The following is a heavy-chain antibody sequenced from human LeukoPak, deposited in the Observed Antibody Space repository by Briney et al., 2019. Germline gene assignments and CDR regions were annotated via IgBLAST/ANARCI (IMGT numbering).Heavy chain of an antibody. V-gene: IGHV1-2*06. CDR3: ARGGGWFDP. Sequence: ASVKVSCMASGYTFTGYYMHWVRQAPGQGLEWMVRINPNSGGTNYAQKFQGRVTMTRDTSISTAYMELSRMRSDDTAVYYCARGGGWFDPWGQGTLVTVSS. D-gene: IGHD3-10*01. CDR1: GYTFTGYY. CDR2: INPNSGGT. J-gene: IGHJ5*02.